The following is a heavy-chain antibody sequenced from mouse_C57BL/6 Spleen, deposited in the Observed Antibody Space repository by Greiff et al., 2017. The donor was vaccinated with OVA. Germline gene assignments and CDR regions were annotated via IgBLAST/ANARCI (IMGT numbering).Heavy chain of an antibody. V-gene: IGHV2-9*01. CDR3: SKRGSSGYVNYAMDY. CDR1: GFSLTSYG. D-gene: IGHD3-2*02. J-gene: IGHJ4*01. Sequence: QVQLKQSGPGLVAPSPSLSITCTVSGFSLTSYGVDWVRQPPGKGLEWLGVIWGGGSTNYNSALMSRLSISKDNSKSQVFLKMNSLQTDDTAMYYCSKRGSSGYVNYAMDYWGQGTSVTVSS. CDR2: IWGGGST.